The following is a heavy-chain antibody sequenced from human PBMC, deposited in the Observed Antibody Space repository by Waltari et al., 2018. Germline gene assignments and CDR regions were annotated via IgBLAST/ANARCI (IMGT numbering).Heavy chain of an antibody. CDR2: IDSDGASE. J-gene: IGHJ4*02. V-gene: IGHV3-74*01. CDR3: AKCTGTMVRGVSNDY. D-gene: IGHD3-10*01. Sequence: EVRLVESGGGLVQPGESLRLSCAASGFTFSRFWMHWVRQAPGKGLVGVARIDSDGASERYADSVKGRFTIARDNAKNTLYLQMKRLRVEDTAVYYCAKCTGTMVRGVSNDYWGQGTLVTVSS. CDR1: GFTFSRFW.